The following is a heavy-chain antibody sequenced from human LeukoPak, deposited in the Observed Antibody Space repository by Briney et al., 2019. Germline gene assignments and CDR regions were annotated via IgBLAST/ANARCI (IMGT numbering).Heavy chain of an antibody. J-gene: IGHJ3*02. CDR1: GYTFTGYY. D-gene: IGHD1-26*01. V-gene: IGHV1-2*02. CDR2: INPNSGDT. Sequence: ASVKVSCKASGYTFTGYYIHWVRQAPGQGLEWMGWINPNSGDTNYAQKFQGRVTMTRDTSISTAYMELSRLRSGDTAVYYCVSGDDAFDIWGQGTMVTVSS. CDR3: VSGDDAFDI.